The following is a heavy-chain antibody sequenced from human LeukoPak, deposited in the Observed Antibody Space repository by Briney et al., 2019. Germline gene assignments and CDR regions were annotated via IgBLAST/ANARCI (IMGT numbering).Heavy chain of an antibody. CDR1: GFTFSSYW. CDR3: ARVDGGLAPRGYYYYGMDV. CDR2: INSDGSST. D-gene: IGHD6-19*01. J-gene: IGHJ6*02. Sequence: GGSLRLSCAASGFTFSSYWMHWVRQAPGKGLVWVSRINSDGSSTSYADSVKGRFTISRDNAKNTLYLQMNSLRAEDTAVYYCARVDGGLAPRGYYYYGMDVWGQGATVTVSS. V-gene: IGHV3-74*01.